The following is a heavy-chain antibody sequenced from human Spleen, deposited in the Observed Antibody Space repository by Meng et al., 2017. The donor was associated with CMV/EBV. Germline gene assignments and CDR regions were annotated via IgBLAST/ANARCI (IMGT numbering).Heavy chain of an antibody. CDR2: ISSRSTYI. Sequence: LSLTCAASGFTFSDYIMNWVRQAPGQGLEWVSSISSRSTYISYADSLKGRFIISRDNAMNSLYLQINGLRAEDTAVYYCARDRGYSHGYAFGSWGQGTVVTVSS. CDR1: GFTFSDYI. CDR3: ARDRGYSHGYAFGS. D-gene: IGHD5-18*01. J-gene: IGHJ4*02. V-gene: IGHV3-21*01.